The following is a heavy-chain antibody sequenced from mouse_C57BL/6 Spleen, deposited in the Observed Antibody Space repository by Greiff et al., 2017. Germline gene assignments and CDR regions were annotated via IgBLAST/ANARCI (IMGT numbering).Heavy chain of an antibody. D-gene: IGHD4-1*01. CDR1: GYTFTSYW. Sequence: VQLQQPGAELVKPGASVKMSCKASGYTFTSYWITWVKQRPGQGLEWIGDIYPGSGSTNYNEKFKSKATLTVDTSSSTAYMQLSSLTSEDSAVYYCARANIGTGTHYYAMDYWGQGTSVTVSS. CDR2: IYPGSGST. CDR3: ARANIGTGTHYYAMDY. J-gene: IGHJ4*01. V-gene: IGHV1-55*01.